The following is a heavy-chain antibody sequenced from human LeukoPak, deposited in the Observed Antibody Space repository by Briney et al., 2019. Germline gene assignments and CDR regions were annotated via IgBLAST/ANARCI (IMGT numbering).Heavy chain of an antibody. CDR3: ARALHSSSWPFGY. CDR1: GFTFSSYA. J-gene: IGHJ4*02. CDR2: ISGSGGST. D-gene: IGHD6-13*01. Sequence: SGGSLRLSCAASGFTFSSYAMSWVRQAPGKGLEWVSAISGSGGSTYYADSVKGRFTISRDNSKNTLYLQMNSLRAEDTAVYYCARALHSSSWPFGYWGQGTLVTVSS. V-gene: IGHV3-23*01.